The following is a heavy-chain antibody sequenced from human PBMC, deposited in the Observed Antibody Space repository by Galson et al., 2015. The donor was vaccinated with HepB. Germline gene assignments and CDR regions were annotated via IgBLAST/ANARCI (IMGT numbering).Heavy chain of an antibody. D-gene: IGHD1-26*01. CDR1: GGTFSSYA. CDR2: IIPILGIA. Sequence: SVKVSCKASGGTFSSYAISWVRQAPGQGLEWMGGIIPILGIANYAQKFQGRVTITADKSTSTAYMELSSLRSEDTAVYYCARELGSGSYNRFDPWGQGTLVTVSS. J-gene: IGHJ5*02. V-gene: IGHV1-69*10. CDR3: ARELGSGSYNRFDP.